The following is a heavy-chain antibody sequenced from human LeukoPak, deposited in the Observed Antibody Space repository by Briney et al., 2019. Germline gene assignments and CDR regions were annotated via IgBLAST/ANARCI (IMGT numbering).Heavy chain of an antibody. D-gene: IGHD2-2*01. CDR1: GGTFSSYA. V-gene: IGHV1-69*05. J-gene: IGHJ5*02. Sequence: SVKVSCKASGGTFSSYAISWVRQAPGQGLEWMRGIIPIFGTANYAQKFQGRVTITTDESTSTAYMELSSLRSEDTAVYYCATRYCSSTSCYNWFDPWGQGTLVTVSS. CDR2: IIPIFGTA. CDR3: ATRYCSSTSCYNWFDP.